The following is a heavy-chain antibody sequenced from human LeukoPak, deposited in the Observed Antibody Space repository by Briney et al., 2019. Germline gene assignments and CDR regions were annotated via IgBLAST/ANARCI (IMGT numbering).Heavy chain of an antibody. CDR2: IYTSGST. V-gene: IGHV4-61*02. Sequence: SETLSLTCTVSGGSISSSSYYWSWIRQPAGKGLEWIGRIYTSGSTNYNPSLKSRVTMSVDTSKNQFSLKLSSVTAADTAVYYCARDRGSRYCTNGVCYGNWFDPWGQGTLVTVSS. D-gene: IGHD2-8*01. J-gene: IGHJ5*02. CDR1: GGSISSSSYY. CDR3: ARDRGSRYCTNGVCYGNWFDP.